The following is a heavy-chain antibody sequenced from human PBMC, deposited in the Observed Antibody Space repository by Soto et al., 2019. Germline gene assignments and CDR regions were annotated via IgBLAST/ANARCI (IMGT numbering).Heavy chain of an antibody. J-gene: IGHJ4*02. CDR3: ARQGYCSNTACYIVDY. Sequence: GESLKISCTGSGYSFTNFWIGWVRQMPGKGLEWMGIIYPGDSNTRYSPSSQGQVTISADKSISTAYLQWSSLKASDTAMYFCARQGYCSNTACYIVDYWGQGTLVTVSS. CDR1: GYSFTNFW. V-gene: IGHV5-51*01. D-gene: IGHD2-2*02. CDR2: IYPGDSNT.